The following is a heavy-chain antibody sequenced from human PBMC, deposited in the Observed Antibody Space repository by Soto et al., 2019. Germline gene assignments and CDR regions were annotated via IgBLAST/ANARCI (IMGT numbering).Heavy chain of an antibody. Sequence: ASGFTFSSYGMHWVRQAPGKGLEWVAVIWYDGSNKYYADSVKGRFTISRDNSKNTLYLQMNSLRAEDTAVYYCARDQRYSSGWHKYYGMDVWGQGTTVTVSS. CDR3: ARDQRYSSGWHKYYGMDV. CDR2: IWYDGSNK. CDR1: GFTFSSYG. V-gene: IGHV3-33*01. D-gene: IGHD6-19*01. J-gene: IGHJ6*02.